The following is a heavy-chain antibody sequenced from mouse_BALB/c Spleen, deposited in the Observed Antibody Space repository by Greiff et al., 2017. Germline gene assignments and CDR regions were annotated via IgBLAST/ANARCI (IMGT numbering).Heavy chain of an antibody. J-gene: IGHJ4*01. D-gene: IGHD3-2*02. CDR3: ARDHRQLKAMDY. V-gene: IGHV2-9*02. Sequence: QVQLQQSGPGLVAPSQSLSITCTVSGFSLTSYGVHWVRQPPGKGLEWLGVIWAGGSTNYNSALMSRLSISKDNSKSQVFLKMNSLQTDDTAMYYCARDHRQLKAMDYWGQGTSVTVSS. CDR2: IWAGGST. CDR1: GFSLTSYG.